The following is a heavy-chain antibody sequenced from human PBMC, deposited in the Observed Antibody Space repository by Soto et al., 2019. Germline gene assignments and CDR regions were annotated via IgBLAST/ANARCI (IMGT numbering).Heavy chain of an antibody. J-gene: IGHJ4*02. Sequence: SLRLSCAASGFTVSRTYMTWVRQAPGKGLEWVSVIYSAGNTYYADSVKGRFTISRDNSRNTVYLQMNSLRAEDTAIYYCARDSRYVGDNYGLDHWGQGSLVTVSS. CDR1: GFTVSRTY. CDR2: IYSAGNT. CDR3: ARDSRYVGDNYGLDH. D-gene: IGHD3-16*01. V-gene: IGHV3-53*01.